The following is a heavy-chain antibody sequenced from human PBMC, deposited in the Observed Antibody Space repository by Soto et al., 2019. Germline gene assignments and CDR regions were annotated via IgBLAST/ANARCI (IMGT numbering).Heavy chain of an antibody. D-gene: IGHD3-3*01. Sequence: SETLSLTCAFYGGSFSGYYWSWIRQPPGKGLEWIGEINHSGSANYNPSLKSRVTISVDTSKNQFSLKLSSVTAADTAVYYCARVFLEWLLIDYYYYMDVWGKGTTVTVSS. V-gene: IGHV4-34*01. CDR1: GGSFSGYY. J-gene: IGHJ6*03. CDR2: INHSGSA. CDR3: ARVFLEWLLIDYYYYMDV.